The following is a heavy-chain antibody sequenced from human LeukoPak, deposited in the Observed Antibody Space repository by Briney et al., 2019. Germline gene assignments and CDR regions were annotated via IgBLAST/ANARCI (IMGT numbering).Heavy chain of an antibody. D-gene: IGHD4-23*01. CDR1: GYTFTSYG. J-gene: IGHJ4*02. CDR3: ARTRPTVEGWGFDY. CDR2: ISAYNGET. V-gene: IGHV1-18*01. Sequence: ASVKVSCKASGYTFTSYGISWVRQAPGQGLEWVGWISAYNGETNYAQKVQGRLTMTTDTSTTTAYMELRSLRSDDTAVYYCARTRPTVEGWGFDYWGQGTLVTVSS.